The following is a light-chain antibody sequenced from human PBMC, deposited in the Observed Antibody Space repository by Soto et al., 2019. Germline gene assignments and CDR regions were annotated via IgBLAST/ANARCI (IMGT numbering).Light chain of an antibody. CDR2: AVF. V-gene: IGKV3D-15*01. CDR1: QSVINN. CDR3: QQGDSWPWT. Sequence: EIVMTQSPATLSVSPGERATLSCRASQSVINNLAWYQQKPGQAPRLLIYAVFTRATGIPARFSGSGSGTEFTRTISSLQSEDFAVYYCQQGDSWPWTFGQGTKVEIK. J-gene: IGKJ1*01.